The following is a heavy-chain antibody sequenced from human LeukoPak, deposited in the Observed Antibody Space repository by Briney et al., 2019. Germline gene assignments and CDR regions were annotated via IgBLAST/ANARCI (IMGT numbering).Heavy chain of an antibody. D-gene: IGHD1-26*01. V-gene: IGHV1-24*01. CDR3: ATVAGSYQAPFDY. J-gene: IGHJ4*02. Sequence: ASVKVSCKVSGYTLTELSMHWVRQAPGKGLEWMGGFDPEDGETIYARKFQGRVTMTEDTSTDTAYMELSSLRSEDTAVYYCATVAGSYQAPFDYWGQGTLVTVSS. CDR2: FDPEDGET. CDR1: GYTLTELS.